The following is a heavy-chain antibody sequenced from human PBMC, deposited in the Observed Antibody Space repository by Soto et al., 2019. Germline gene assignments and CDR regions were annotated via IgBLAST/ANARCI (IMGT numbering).Heavy chain of an antibody. CDR3: AREHPQWARTHV. V-gene: IGHV4-30-4*01. CDR2: IFYTGST. J-gene: IGHJ6*01. D-gene: IGHD1-26*01. CDR1: RTGDHY. Sequence: RTGDHYWRWIRQSPGTGLEWIGYIFYTGSTYYNPSLRSRLAISVDTSKNQFSLKLSSVTAADAAVYYCAREHPQWARTHV.